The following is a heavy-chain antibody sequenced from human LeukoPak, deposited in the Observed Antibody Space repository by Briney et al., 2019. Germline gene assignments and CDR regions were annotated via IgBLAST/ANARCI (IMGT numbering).Heavy chain of an antibody. CDR3: AKVMAGTVAFDI. J-gene: IGHJ3*02. D-gene: IGHD6-19*01. CDR1: GGTFSSYA. V-gene: IGHV1-69*04. Sequence: GASVKVSCKASGGTFSSYAISWVRQAPGQGLEWMGRIIPILGIANYAQKFQGRVTITADKSTSTAYMELSSLRSDDTAVYYCAKVMAGTVAFDIWGQGTMVTVSP. CDR2: IIPILGIA.